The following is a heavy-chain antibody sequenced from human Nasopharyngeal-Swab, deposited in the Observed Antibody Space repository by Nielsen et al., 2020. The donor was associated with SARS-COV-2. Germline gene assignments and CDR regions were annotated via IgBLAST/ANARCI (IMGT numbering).Heavy chain of an antibody. CDR1: GGSISSSTYY. CDR3: ARGQDDYVWGSYYSGYFDY. J-gene: IGHJ4*02. CDR2: ISYSGST. Sequence: SETLSLTCTVSGGSISSSTYYWGWIRQPPGKGLEWIGSISYSGSTYYNPSLKSRVTISVDTSKNQFSLKVNSVTTADTAVYYCARGQDDYVWGSYYSGYFDYWGQGTLVTVSS. V-gene: IGHV4-39*01. D-gene: IGHD3-16*01.